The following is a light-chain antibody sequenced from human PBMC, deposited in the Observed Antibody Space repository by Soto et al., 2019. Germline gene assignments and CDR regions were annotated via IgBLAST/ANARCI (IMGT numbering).Light chain of an antibody. CDR1: QSVATN. CDR2: GAS. CDR3: QQYYNCPQT. J-gene: IGKJ1*01. V-gene: IGKV3-15*01. Sequence: EAVLTQSPATLSASPGERATLSCRASQSVATNLAWYQQRPGQAPRLLIYGASKRAVGLPARFSGCGSGTEFTLTITSLQSEDFADYYCQQYYNCPQTFGQGTKVEIK.